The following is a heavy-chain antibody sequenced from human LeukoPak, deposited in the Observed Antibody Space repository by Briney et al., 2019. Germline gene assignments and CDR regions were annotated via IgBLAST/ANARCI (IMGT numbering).Heavy chain of an antibody. CDR1: GYTFTSYA. CDR2: INTNTGNP. CDR3: ARDYSHYYDSSGYPTTYYYYGMDV. V-gene: IGHV7-4-1*02. D-gene: IGHD3-22*01. J-gene: IGHJ6*02. Sequence: WASVTVSCKASGYTFTSYAMNWVRQAPGQGLEWIGWINTNTGNPTYAQGFTGRLVFSLDTSVSTAYLQISSLKAEDTAVYYCARDYSHYYDSSGYPTTYYYYGMDVWGQGTTVTVSS.